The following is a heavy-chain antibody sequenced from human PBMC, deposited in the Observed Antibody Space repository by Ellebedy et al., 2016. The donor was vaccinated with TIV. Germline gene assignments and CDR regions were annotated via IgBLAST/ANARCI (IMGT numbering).Heavy chain of an antibody. CDR2: LLHTGSP. D-gene: IGHD1-26*01. CDR1: GGTIRGSGSY. V-gene: IGHV4-39*01. Sequence: MPGGSLRLSCGVSGGTIRGSGSYWGWIRQPPGKGLEWIGSLLHTGSPYYKPSLESPVTMSIDSSKNQFSLELRSVTAPDTAVYYCARLEPAYYYAMDVWGQGTTVIVSS. CDR3: ARLEPAYYYAMDV. J-gene: IGHJ6*02.